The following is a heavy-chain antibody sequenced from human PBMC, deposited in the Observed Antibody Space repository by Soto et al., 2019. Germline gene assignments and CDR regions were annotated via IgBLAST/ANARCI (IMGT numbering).Heavy chain of an antibody. D-gene: IGHD5-18*01. CDR3: ARRDDSETFDI. CDR1: GLSVTAHY. J-gene: IGHJ3*02. Sequence: EVHLVESGGGLIQPGGSLRLICAASGLSVTAHYMTWVRQAPGKGLEWLSIIYRGGGTYYADSLKGRAIISRDGSRNKVFLQMNSLTAEDAGVYYCARRDDSETFDIWGRGTVVNVSS. V-gene: IGHV3-53*01. CDR2: IYRGGGT.